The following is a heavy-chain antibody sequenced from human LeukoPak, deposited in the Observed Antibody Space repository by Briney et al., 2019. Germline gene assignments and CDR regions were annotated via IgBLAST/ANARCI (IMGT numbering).Heavy chain of an antibody. V-gene: IGHV3-23*01. D-gene: IGHD2-21*02. CDR2: ISGRGGST. Sequence: GGSLRLSCAASGFTFSSYAMSWVRQAPGKGLEWISGISGRGGSTDYADSVKGRFTISRDIPKNTLYLQMNSLRAEDTAVYYCAKGKGYCGGDCFETIDYWGQGTLVTVSS. CDR1: GFTFSSYA. CDR3: AKGKGYCGGDCFETIDY. J-gene: IGHJ4*02.